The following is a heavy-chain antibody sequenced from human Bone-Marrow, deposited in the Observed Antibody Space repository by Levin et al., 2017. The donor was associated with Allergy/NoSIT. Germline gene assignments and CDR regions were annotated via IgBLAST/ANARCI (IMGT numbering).Heavy chain of an antibody. CDR3: ARVRCSSASCSDFYYYGMDV. D-gene: IGHD2-2*01. CDR2: ISNPNGNT. J-gene: IGHJ6*02. V-gene: IGHV1-18*01. CDR1: GDTSTWSG. Sequence: ASVKVSCKASGDTSTWSGISWVRQAPGQGLEWMGWISNPNGNTNYAQKFQGRVTMTTDTSTRTVHMELRSLRSDDTAVYFCARVRCSSASCSDFYYYGMDVWGHGTTVSVSS.